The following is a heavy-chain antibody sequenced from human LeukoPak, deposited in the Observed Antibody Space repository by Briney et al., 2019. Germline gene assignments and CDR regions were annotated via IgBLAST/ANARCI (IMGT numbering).Heavy chain of an antibody. CDR1: GFTFSSYA. CDR3: AKALAVAGTRYYFDY. J-gene: IGHJ4*02. V-gene: IGHV3-23*01. Sequence: PGGSLRLSCAASGFTFSSYAMSWVRQAPGKGLEWVSAISGSGGSTYYADSVKGRFTISRDNSKKTLYLQMNSLGAEDTAVYYCAKALAVAGTRYYFDYWGQGTLVTVSS. CDR2: ISGSGGST. D-gene: IGHD6-19*01.